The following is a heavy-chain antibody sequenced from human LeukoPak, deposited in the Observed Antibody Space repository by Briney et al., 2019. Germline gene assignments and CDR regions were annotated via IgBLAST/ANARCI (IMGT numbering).Heavy chain of an antibody. CDR3: ARASQWLAFDS. CDR1: GFIVSSNH. CDR2: IYNGVNT. J-gene: IGHJ4*02. V-gene: IGHV3-66*01. D-gene: IGHD6-19*01. Sequence: PGGSLRLSCAASGFIVSSNHMTWVRQAPEKGLEWVSVIYNGVNTNYADSVKGRFSISRESSKNTLFLQMNSLRAEDTAVYYCARASQWLAFDSWGQGTLVTVSS.